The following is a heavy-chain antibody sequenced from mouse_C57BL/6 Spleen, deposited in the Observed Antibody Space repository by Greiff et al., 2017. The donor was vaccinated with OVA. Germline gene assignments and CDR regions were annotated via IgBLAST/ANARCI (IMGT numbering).Heavy chain of an antibody. CDR2: ISSGGSYT. J-gene: IGHJ2*01. CDR1: GFTFSSYG. V-gene: IGHV5-6*02. Sequence: DVKLVESGGDLVKPGGSLKLSCAASGFTFSSYGMSWVRRTPDKRLEWVATISSGGSYTYYPDSVKGRFTISRDNAKNTLYLQMSSLKSEDTAMYYCARQTTTVVDYFDYWGQGTTLTVSS. CDR3: ARQTTTVVDYFDY. D-gene: IGHD1-1*01.